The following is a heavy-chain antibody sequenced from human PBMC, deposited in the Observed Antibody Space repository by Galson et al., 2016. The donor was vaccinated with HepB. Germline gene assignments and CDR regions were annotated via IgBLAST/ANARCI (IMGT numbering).Heavy chain of an antibody. CDR2: MNPNTGQT. V-gene: IGHV1-8*01. D-gene: IGHD4-11*01. CDR3: ARGSYYSNYVDIY. Sequence: SVKVSCKASGDTFATYDINWLRQATGQRLEWMGWMNPNTGQTGYAQKFQGRVTMTRNTSISTAYMEMSSLRSEDTAVYYCARGSYYSNYVDIYWGQGTLVTVS. CDR1: GDTFATYD. J-gene: IGHJ4*02.